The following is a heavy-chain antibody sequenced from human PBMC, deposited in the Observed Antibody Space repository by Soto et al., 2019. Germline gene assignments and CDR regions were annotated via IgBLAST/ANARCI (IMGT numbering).Heavy chain of an antibody. J-gene: IGHJ4*02. CDR2: SSNSGSFT. V-gene: IGHV3-11*06. Sequence: PWGSLRLSCSASVFTFSDHYMSWIRQAPGKGLEWIGYSSNSGSFTRYADSVKGRFSISRDNAKNSLYLQINSLRGDDTAIYYCVRSGDNYNLLDYWGQGTPVTVSS. CDR3: VRSGDNYNLLDY. CDR1: VFTFSDHY. D-gene: IGHD1-1*01.